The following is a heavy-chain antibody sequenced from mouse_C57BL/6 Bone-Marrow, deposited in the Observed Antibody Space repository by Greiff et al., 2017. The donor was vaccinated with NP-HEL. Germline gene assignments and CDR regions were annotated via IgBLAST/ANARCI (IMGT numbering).Heavy chain of an antibody. Sequence: VQLKESGPVLVKPGASVKMSCKASGYTFTDYYMNWVKQSHGKSLEWIGVINPYNGGTSYNQKFKGKATLTVDKSSSTAYMELNSLTSEDSAVYYCARVYGLDYWGQGTTLTVSS. V-gene: IGHV1-19*01. J-gene: IGHJ2*01. CDR1: GYTFTDYY. CDR2: INPYNGGT. D-gene: IGHD1-1*02. CDR3: ARVYGLDY.